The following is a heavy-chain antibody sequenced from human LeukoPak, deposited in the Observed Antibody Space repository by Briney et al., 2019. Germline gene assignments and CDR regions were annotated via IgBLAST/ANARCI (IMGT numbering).Heavy chain of an antibody. CDR1: GASVSSDY. Sequence: PSETLSLTCSVSGASVSSDYWNWIRQSPGRGLEWIGYTHYRGDINYNPSLKSRLTMSVDASSNQVSLKLSSVIAADAAVYYCGRNLGSGSDHWGQGTLATVSS. J-gene: IGHJ4*02. CDR2: THYRGDI. CDR3: GRNLGSGSDH. D-gene: IGHD3-10*01. V-gene: IGHV4-59*02.